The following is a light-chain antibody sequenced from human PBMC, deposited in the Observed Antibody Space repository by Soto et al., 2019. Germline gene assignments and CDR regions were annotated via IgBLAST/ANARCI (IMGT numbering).Light chain of an antibody. J-gene: IGLJ3*02. CDR2: DVS. CDR1: SSDVGAYNY. CDR3: SSYTTSTTGV. V-gene: IGLV2-14*01. Sequence: QSALTQPASVSGSPGQSSPISCTGTSSDVGAYNYVSRFQQHPGKAPRLIIYDVSNRPSGVSNRFSGSKSGNTASLTISGLQAEDEADYYCSSYTTSTTGVFGGGTKLTVL.